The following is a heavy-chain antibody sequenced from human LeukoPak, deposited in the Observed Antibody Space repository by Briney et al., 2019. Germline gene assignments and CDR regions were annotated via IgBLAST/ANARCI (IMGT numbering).Heavy chain of an antibody. CDR3: ARDRVWGSYRWYYLDY. Sequence: GGSLRLSCAASGFTFSSYWMSWVRQAPGKGLEWVASIKQDGSEKYYVDSVKGRFTISRDNAKNSLYLQMNSLRAEDTAVYYCARDRVWGSYRWYYLDYWGQGTLVTVSS. J-gene: IGHJ4*02. V-gene: IGHV3-7*01. CDR1: GFTFSSYW. D-gene: IGHD3-16*02. CDR2: IKQDGSEK.